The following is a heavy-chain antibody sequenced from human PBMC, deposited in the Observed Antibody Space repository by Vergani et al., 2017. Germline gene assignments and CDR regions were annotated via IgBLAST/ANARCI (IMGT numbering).Heavy chain of an antibody. Sequence: QVQLQQWGAGLLKPSETLSLTCAVYGGSFSGYYWSWIRQPPGKGLEWIGEINHSGSTNYNPSRKSRVTISVDTSKNQFSLKLSSVTAADTAVYYCARVGLDGSGSYSMDVWGQGTTVTVSS. CDR1: GGSFSGYY. D-gene: IGHD3-10*01. J-gene: IGHJ6*02. CDR2: INHSGST. V-gene: IGHV4-34*01. CDR3: ARVGLDGSGSYSMDV.